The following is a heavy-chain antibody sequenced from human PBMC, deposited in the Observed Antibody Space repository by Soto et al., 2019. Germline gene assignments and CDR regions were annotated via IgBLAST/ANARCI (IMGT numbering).Heavy chain of an antibody. CDR2: IYYSGST. J-gene: IGHJ5*02. V-gene: IGHV4-31*03. CDR3: ARDGGAAAGSSSVLFDP. Sequence: QVQLQESGPGLVKPSQTLSLTCTVSGGSISSGGYYWSWIRQHPGKGLEWIGYIYYSGSTYYNPSLKRRVTISVDTSKNQFSLQLSSVTAADTAVYYCARDGGAAAGSSSVLFDPWGQGTLVTVSS. D-gene: IGHD6-13*01. CDR1: GGSISSGGYY.